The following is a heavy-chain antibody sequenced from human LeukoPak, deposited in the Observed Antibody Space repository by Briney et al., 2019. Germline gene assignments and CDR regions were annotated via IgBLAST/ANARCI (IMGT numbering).Heavy chain of an antibody. CDR1: GFTFSDHA. D-gene: IGHD4-17*01. Sequence: PGGSLRLSCAASGFTFSDHAMSWVRQAPAKGLEWVSSINGNGGGSYYIDSVKGRFTISRDNSKNTLYLQMNSLRAEDTAVYYCARASIYGDELGAFDIWGQGTMVTVSS. CDR2: INGNGGGS. CDR3: ARASIYGDELGAFDI. J-gene: IGHJ3*02. V-gene: IGHV3-23*01.